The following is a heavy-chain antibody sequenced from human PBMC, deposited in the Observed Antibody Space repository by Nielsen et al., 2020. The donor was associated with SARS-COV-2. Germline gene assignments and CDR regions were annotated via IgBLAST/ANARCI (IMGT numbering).Heavy chain of an antibody. CDR2: FDPEDGET. V-gene: IGHV1-24*01. Sequence: ASVKVSCKVSGYTLTELSMHWVRQAPGKGLEWMGGFDPEDGETIYAQKFQGRVTMTEDTSTDTAYMELSSLRSEDTAVYYCAATYCTNGVCPIRFWFDPWGQGTLVTVPS. D-gene: IGHD2-8*01. CDR1: GYTLTELS. CDR3: AATYCTNGVCPIRFWFDP. J-gene: IGHJ5*02.